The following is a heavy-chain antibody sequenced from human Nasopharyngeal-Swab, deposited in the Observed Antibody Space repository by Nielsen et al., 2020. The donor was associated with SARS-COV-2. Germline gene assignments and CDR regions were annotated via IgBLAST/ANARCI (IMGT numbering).Heavy chain of an antibody. CDR3: ASLGDSSGYYYRIDGYAHDAHDAFDI. CDR2: ISYDGSNK. Sequence: WIRQPPGKGLEWVAVISYDGSNKYYADSVKGRFTISRDNSKNTLYLQMNSLRAEDTAVYYCASLGDSSGYYYRIDGYAHDAHDAFDIWGLRTMVTVSS. J-gene: IGHJ3*02. V-gene: IGHV3-30-3*01. D-gene: IGHD3-22*01.